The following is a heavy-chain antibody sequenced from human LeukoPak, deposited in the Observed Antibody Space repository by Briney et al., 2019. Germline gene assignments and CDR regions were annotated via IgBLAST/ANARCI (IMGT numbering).Heavy chain of an antibody. CDR2: IYFSGST. CDR1: GGFIGSFY. D-gene: IGHD3-10*01. J-gene: IGHJ6*03. Sequence: SETLSLTRTVSGGFIGSFYWNWIRQPPGKGLEWIGNIYFSGSTNYNPSLKSRVTISVDASKNQLSLKLNSVTAADTAVYYCARGSVLLSMDVWGKGTTVTISS. CDR3: ARGSVLLSMDV. V-gene: IGHV4-59*01.